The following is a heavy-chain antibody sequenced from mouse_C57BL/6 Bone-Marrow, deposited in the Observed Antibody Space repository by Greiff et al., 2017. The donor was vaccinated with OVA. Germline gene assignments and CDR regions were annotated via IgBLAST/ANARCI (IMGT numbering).Heavy chain of an antibody. CDR3: TTVYYDYGGYYYAMDY. CDR1: GFNIKDDY. J-gene: IGHJ4*01. CDR2: IDPENGDT. V-gene: IGHV14-4*01. Sequence: VQLQQSGAELVRPGASVKLSCTASGFNIKDDYMHWVKQRPEQGLEWIGWIDPENGDTEYASKFQGKATITADTSSNTAYLQLSSLTSEDTAVYYCTTVYYDYGGYYYAMDYWGQGTSVTVSS. D-gene: IGHD2-4*01.